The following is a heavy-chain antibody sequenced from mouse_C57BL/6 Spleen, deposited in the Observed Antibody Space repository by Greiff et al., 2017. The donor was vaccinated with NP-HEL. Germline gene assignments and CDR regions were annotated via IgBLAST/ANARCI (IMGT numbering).Heavy chain of an antibody. V-gene: IGHV1-15*01. Sequence: VQLQESGAELVRPGASVTLSCKASGYTFTDYEMHWVKQTPVHGLEWIGAIDPETGGTAYNQKFKGKAILTADKSSSTAYMELRSLTSEDSAVYYCTRGDNSNYAAYWGQGTLVTVSA. D-gene: IGHD2-5*01. CDR3: TRGDNSNYAAY. J-gene: IGHJ3*01. CDR2: IDPETGGT. CDR1: GYTFTDYE.